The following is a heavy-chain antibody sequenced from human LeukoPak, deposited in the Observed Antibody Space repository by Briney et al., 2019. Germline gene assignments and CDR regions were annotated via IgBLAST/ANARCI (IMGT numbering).Heavy chain of an antibody. V-gene: IGHV4-30-2*01. D-gene: IGHD6-13*01. J-gene: IGHJ4*02. Sequence: PSETLSLTCTVSGGSISSGGYYWSWIWQPPGKGLEWIGYIYHSGSTYYNPSLKSRVTISVDRSKNQFSLKLSSVTAADTAVYYCACYSSSWVDYWGQGTLVTVSS. CDR1: GGSISSGGYY. CDR2: IYHSGST. CDR3: ACYSSSWVDY.